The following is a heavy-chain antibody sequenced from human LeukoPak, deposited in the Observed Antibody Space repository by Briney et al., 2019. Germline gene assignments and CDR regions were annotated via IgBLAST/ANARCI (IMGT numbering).Heavy chain of an antibody. CDR3: VRLLDRDY. CDR1: GFTFSNYW. J-gene: IGHJ4*02. Sequence: GGSLRLSCAASGFTFSNYWMHWVRQAPGKGLVWVSRINSDGSSTNYADSVKGRFTISRDNARNTVYLQMNSLRAEDTAVYYGVRLLDRDYWGQGTLVTVSS. D-gene: IGHD3-3*01. V-gene: IGHV3-74*01. CDR2: INSDGSST.